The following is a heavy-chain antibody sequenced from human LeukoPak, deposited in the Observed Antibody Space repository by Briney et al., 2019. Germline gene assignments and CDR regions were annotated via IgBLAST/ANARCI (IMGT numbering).Heavy chain of an antibody. D-gene: IGHD5-24*01. CDR3: ARVPGDGYNDY. CDR1: GFTFSSYA. V-gene: IGHV3-64*01. J-gene: IGHJ4*02. Sequence: GGSLRLSCAASGFTFSSYAMHWVRQAPGKGLEYVSAFSSNGGSTYYANSVKGRFTISRDNSKNTLYLQMGSLRAEDMAVYYCARVPGDGYNDYWGQGTLVTVSS. CDR2: FSSNGGST.